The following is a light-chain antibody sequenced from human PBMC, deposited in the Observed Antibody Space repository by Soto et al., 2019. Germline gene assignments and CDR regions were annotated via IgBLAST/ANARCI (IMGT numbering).Light chain of an antibody. Sequence: EIVMTQSPATLSVSPGERATLSCRASQSVSSNLAWYQQKPGQAPRLIIYGASTRATGIPARFSGSGSGTEFTLTISSLQSEDFAVDYCQHYNKWLSVTVGKGTKVDSK. CDR3: QHYNKWLSVT. CDR2: GAS. CDR1: QSVSSN. V-gene: IGKV3-15*01. J-gene: IGKJ1*01.